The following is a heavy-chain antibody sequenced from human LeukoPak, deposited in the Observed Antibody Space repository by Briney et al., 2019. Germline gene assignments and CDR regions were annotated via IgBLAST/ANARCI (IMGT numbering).Heavy chain of an antibody. CDR2: SNTDGSST. Sequence: GGSLRLSCAASGFTFSSYWMHWVRQAPGKGLVWVSCSNTDGSSTSYADSVKGRFTISRDNAKNTLYLQMNSLRAEDTAVYYCARPNYYYYYYMDVWGKGTTVTVSS. CDR3: ARPNYYYYYYMDV. J-gene: IGHJ6*03. V-gene: IGHV3-74*01. CDR1: GFTFSSYW.